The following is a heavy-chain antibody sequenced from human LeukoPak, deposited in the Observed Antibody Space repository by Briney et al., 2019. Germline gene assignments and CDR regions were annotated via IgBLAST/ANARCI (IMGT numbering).Heavy chain of an antibody. CDR3: ARGHRSSTSPGAFDI. CDR1: GGSISSYY. J-gene: IGHJ3*02. D-gene: IGHD2-2*01. Sequence: PSETLPLTCTVSGGSISSYYWSWIRQPPGKGLEWIGYIYYSGSTYYNPSLKSRVTISVDTSKNQFSLKLSSVTAADTAVYYCARGHRSSTSPGAFDIWGQGTMVTVSS. V-gene: IGHV4-59*12. CDR2: IYYSGST.